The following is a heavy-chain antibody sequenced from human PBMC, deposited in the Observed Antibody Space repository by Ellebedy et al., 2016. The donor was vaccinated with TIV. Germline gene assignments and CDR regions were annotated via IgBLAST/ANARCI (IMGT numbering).Heavy chain of an antibody. V-gene: IGHV4-39*07. CDR3: ARDPALPRGRFDT. CDR2: IYYSGSA. J-gene: IGHJ5*02. Sequence: MPSETLSLTCTVSGGSISNSDYYWNWIRQPPGKGLEWIGSIYYSGSAYYNPSLNRRVTVSVDTSKNQFSLNLSSVTAAGKAVYYCARDPALPRGRFDTWGQGTLVTVSS. CDR1: GGSISNSDYY.